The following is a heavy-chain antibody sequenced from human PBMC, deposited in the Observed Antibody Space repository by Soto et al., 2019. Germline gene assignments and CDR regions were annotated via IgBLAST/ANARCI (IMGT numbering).Heavy chain of an antibody. D-gene: IGHD3-3*02. Sequence: SETLSLTCAVSGYSISSGYYWGWVRQPPGKGLEWIGNIYQTESPFYNPSLESRVTISIDSSENHFSLKLTSVTAADTAVYYCARVPSTAFGYYFDFWAQGALVTVSS. CDR3: ARVPSTAFGYYFDF. CDR1: GYSISSGYY. V-gene: IGHV4-38-2*01. J-gene: IGHJ4*02. CDR2: IYQTESP.